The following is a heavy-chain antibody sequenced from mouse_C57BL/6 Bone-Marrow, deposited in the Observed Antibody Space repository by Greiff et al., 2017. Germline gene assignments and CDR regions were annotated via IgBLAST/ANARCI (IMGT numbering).Heavy chain of an antibody. V-gene: IGHV1-82*01. D-gene: IGHD2-3*01. CDR2: IYPGDGDT. CDR1: GYAFSSSW. CDR3: ARTDGYYLAWFAY. Sequence: VQLQESGPELVKPGASVKISCKASGYAFSSSWMNWVKQRPGKGLEWIGRIYPGDGDTNYNGKFKGKATLTADKSSSTAYMQLSSLTSEDSAVYFCARTDGYYLAWFAYWGQGTLVTVSA. J-gene: IGHJ3*01.